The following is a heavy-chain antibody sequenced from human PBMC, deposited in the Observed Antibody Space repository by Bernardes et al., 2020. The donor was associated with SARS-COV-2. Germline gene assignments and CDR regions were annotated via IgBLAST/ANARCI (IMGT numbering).Heavy chain of an antibody. CDR3: ARDSGKIVTTTERVDY. D-gene: IGHD5-12*01. V-gene: IGHV4-4*07. J-gene: IGHJ4*02. CDR1: GGSISSDY. CDR2: IYSTGTT. Sequence: SAPLSLTCTVSGGSISSDYWSWIRQPAGKGLAWIGRIYSTGTTNYTPSLKSRVTMSVDTAKNQFSLKVTSVTAADTAVYYCARDSGKIVTTTERVDYWGQGTLVTVSS.